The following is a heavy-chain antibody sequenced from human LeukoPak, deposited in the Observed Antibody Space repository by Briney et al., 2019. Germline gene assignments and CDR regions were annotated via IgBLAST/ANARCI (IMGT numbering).Heavy chain of an antibody. V-gene: IGHV3-30*18. CDR1: GFTFSSYG. CDR2: ISYDGSNK. J-gene: IGHJ4*02. CDR3: AKSPNLGYCSSTSCYPFDY. D-gene: IGHD2-2*01. Sequence: GGSLRLSCAASGFTFSSYGMRWVRQAPGKGLEWVAVISYDGSNKYYADSVKGRFTISRDNSKNTLYLQMNSLRAEDTAVYYCAKSPNLGYCSSTSCYPFDYWGQGTLVTVSS.